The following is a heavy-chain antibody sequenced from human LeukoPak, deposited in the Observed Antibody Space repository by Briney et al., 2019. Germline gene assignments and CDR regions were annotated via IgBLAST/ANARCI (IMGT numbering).Heavy chain of an antibody. CDR3: ARDWERFLEWSYFDY. J-gene: IGHJ4*02. CDR1: GGSISSGSYY. V-gene: IGHV4-61*02. D-gene: IGHD3-3*01. CDR2: IYTSGST. Sequence: KASETLSLTCTVSGGSISSGSYYWSWIRQPAGKGLEWIGRIYTSGSTNYNPSLKSRVTISVDTSKNQFSLKLSSVTAADTAVYYCARDWERFLEWSYFDYWGQGTLVTVSS.